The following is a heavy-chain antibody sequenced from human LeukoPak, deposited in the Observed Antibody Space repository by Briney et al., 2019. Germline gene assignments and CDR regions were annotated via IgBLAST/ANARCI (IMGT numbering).Heavy chain of an antibody. J-gene: IGHJ4*02. CDR2: IYYSGST. CDR3: ARAPTGVGATTN. D-gene: IGHD1-26*01. V-gene: IGHV4-59*01. Sequence: SETLSLTCTVSGGSINSYYWTWIRRPPGKGLEWIGYIYYSGSTIYNPSLKSRVTISIDASRTQFSLKLRSVTAADTAIYYCARAPTGVGATTNWGQGTLVTVSS. CDR1: GGSINSYY.